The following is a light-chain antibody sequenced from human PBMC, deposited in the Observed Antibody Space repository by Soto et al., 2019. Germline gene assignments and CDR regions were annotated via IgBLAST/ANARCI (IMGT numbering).Light chain of an antibody. J-gene: IGLJ1*01. Sequence: QSALTQPASVSGSPGQSIIISCTGTSSDIGRYNYVSWYQQYPGKAPKFMIYDVSNRPSGVSNRFSGSKSGNTASLTISGLQAEDEAGYYCSSYISSSTYVFGTGTKLTVL. V-gene: IGLV2-14*01. CDR1: SSDIGRYNY. CDR3: SSYISSSTYV. CDR2: DVS.